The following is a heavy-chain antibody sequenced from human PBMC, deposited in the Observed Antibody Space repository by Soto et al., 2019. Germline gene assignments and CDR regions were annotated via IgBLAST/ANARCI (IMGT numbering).Heavy chain of an antibody. CDR2: TNHRGTT. J-gene: IGHJ4*02. D-gene: IGHD2-2*01. V-gene: IGHV4-34*01. Sequence: QVQLQQWGAGLLKPSETLSLTCAVYGGSFSDYYWSWIRQPPGKGLEWIGETNHRGTTNYSPSLKSRVSISVDTSKNQCALRLSSVTAADMAIYDCATQGGSAAIFHYWAQGTLVTVSS. CDR1: GGSFSDYY. CDR3: ATQGGSAAIFHY.